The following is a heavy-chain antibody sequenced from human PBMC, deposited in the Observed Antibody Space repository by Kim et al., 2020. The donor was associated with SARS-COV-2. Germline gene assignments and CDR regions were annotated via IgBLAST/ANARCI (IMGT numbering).Heavy chain of an antibody. V-gene: IGHV3-15*01. CDR1: GFTFSNAW. J-gene: IGHJ4*02. CDR2: IKSKTDGGTT. CDR3: TTGSTKHIRGVIIAY. D-gene: IGHD3-10*01. Sequence: GGSLRLSCAASGFTFSNAWMSWVRQAPGKGLEWVGRIKSKTDGGTTDYAAPVKGRFTISRDDSKNTLYLQMNSLKTEDTAVYYCTTGSTKHIRGVIIAYWGQGTLVTVSS.